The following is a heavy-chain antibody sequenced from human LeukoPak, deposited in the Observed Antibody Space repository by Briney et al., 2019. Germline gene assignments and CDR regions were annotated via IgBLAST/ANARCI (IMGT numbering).Heavy chain of an antibody. V-gene: IGHV3-23*01. J-gene: IGHJ4*02. CDR1: GFTFSSYA. D-gene: IGHD3-22*01. Sequence: PGGSLRLSCAASGFTFSSYAMSWVRQAPGKGLEWVSAISGSGGSTYYADSVKGRFTISRDNSKNTLYLQMNSLRAEDTAVYYCDKSSGGVPGRGFDYWGQGTLVTVSS. CDR2: ISGSGGST. CDR3: DKSSGGVPGRGFDY.